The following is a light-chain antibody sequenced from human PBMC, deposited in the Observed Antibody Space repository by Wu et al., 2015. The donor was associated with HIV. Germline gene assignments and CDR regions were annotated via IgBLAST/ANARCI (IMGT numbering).Light chain of an antibody. CDR2: GAS. V-gene: IGKV3-15*01. CDR1: QSVSSY. CDR3: QQYNNWPPYS. Sequence: EIVMTQSPATLSVSPGEGVTLSCRVSQSVSSYLAWYQQTPGQAPRLLIYGASTRATGVPARFSGSGSGTQFTLTITNVQSADSAVYYCQQYNNWPPYSFGQGTKLEIK. J-gene: IGKJ2*03.